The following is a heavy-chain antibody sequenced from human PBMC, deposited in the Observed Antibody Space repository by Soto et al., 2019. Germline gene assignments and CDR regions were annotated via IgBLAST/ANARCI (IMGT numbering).Heavy chain of an antibody. CDR3: ARLGGSSGSYYYYYYMDV. D-gene: IGHD6-19*01. V-gene: IGHV5-51*01. Sequence: GESLRISWNGAGYSITSYWSGWVRQMTGKGLEWMGIIYPGDSDTRYSPSFQGQVTISADKSISTAYLQWSSLKASDTAMYYCARLGGSSGSYYYYYYMDVWGKGTTVTVSS. J-gene: IGHJ6*03. CDR1: GYSITSYW. CDR2: IYPGDSDT.